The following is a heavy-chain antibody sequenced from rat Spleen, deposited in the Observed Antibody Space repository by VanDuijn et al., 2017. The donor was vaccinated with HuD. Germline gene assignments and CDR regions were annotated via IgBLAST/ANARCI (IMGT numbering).Heavy chain of an antibody. CDR3: AKDREYYGYNSFGY. CDR2: INTDGGGT. CDR1: GFTFSAYG. Sequence: EVQLVESGGGLVQPGRSLKLSCAASGFTFSAYGLAWVLQAPTRGLEWVASINTDGGGTYYPDSVKGRFTISRDNAENTVYLQMNSLRSEDTATYYCAKDREYYGYNSFGYWGQGVMVTVSS. D-gene: IGHD1-9*01. V-gene: IGHV5S13*01. J-gene: IGHJ2*01.